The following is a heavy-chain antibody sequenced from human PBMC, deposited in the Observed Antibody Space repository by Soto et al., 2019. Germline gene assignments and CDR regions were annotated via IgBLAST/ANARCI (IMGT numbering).Heavy chain of an antibody. J-gene: IGHJ4*02. Sequence: QAQVVQSGAEVRKPGSSVKLSCKASEGTFNSYAIAWVRQAPGQGLEWIGGIIPYYNTLNYAQKFQDRVTITADDYTTTVYMELISLRSDDTAVYFCAIGAGRWYPYFFVSWAQGILVTVSS. D-gene: IGHD6-13*01. CDR3: AIGAGRWYPYFFVS. V-gene: IGHV1-69*01. CDR2: IIPYYNTL. CDR1: EGTFNSYA.